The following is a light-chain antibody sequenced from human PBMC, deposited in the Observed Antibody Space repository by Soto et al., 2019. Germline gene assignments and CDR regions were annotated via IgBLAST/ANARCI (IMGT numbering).Light chain of an antibody. CDR2: KAS. J-gene: IGKJ1*01. CDR1: QSISSW. V-gene: IGKV1-5*03. CDR3: QQYNSYSGT. Sequence: DIQMTQSPSTLSASVGDRVTITCRASQSISSWLAWYQQKPGKAPNLLIYKASSLESGVPSRFSGSGSGTEFTLTISSLQPDDFATYYRQQYNSYSGTFGQGINVDIK.